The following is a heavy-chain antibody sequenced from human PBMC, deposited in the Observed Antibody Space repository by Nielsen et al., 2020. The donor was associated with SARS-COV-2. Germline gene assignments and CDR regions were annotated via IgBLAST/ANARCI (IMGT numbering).Heavy chain of an antibody. CDR2: IYSGGSST. CDR1: GFTFSSYA. D-gene: IGHD4-17*01. V-gene: IGHV3-23*03. Sequence: GESLKISCAASGFTFSSYAMSWVRQAPGKGLEWVSVIYSGGSSTYYADSVKGRFTISRDNSKNTLYLQMNSLRAEDTAVYFCARLGATVWTPVDSWGQGALVTVSS. J-gene: IGHJ4*02. CDR3: ARLGATVWTPVDS.